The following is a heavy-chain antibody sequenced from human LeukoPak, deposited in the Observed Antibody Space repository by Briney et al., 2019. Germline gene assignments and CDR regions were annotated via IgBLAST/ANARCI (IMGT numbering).Heavy chain of an antibody. Sequence: SETLSLTCTVSGDSISTYYWSWIRQPAGKGLEWIGRIYTSGGTSYNPSLKSRVTLSVDTSKNQFSLNLSSVTAADTAVYYCARGVHYYGSGKENWFDPWGQGTLVTVSS. CDR2: IYTSGGT. D-gene: IGHD3-10*01. CDR1: GDSISTYY. J-gene: IGHJ5*02. CDR3: ARGVHYYGSGKENWFDP. V-gene: IGHV4-4*07.